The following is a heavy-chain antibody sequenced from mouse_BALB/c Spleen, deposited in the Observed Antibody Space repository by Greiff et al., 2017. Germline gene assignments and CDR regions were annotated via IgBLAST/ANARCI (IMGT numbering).Heavy chain of an antibody. J-gene: IGHJ2*01. Sequence: DVKLVESGGGLVQPGGSRKLSCAASGFTFRSFGLPWVRQAPEKGLEWVAYISSGSSTIYYADTVKGRFTISRDNPKNTQFLQMTSLRSEDTAMYYWARSHYGNYFDYGGQGTTRTVSA. V-gene: IGHV5-17*02. CDR3: ARSHYGNYFDY. D-gene: IGHD2-1*01. CDR2: ISSGSSTI. CDR1: GFTFRSFG.